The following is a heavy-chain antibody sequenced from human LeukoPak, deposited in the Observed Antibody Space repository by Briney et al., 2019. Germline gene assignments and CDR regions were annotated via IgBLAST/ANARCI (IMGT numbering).Heavy chain of an antibody. Sequence: GGSLRLSCAASGFAFNTYAMTWVRQAPEKGLQWVSTISTSGCATYYADSVEGRFTISRDNSKNTLYLQMNSLRADDTAVYYCAKARGSSVYEPFDYWGQGTQVTVSP. D-gene: IGHD5/OR15-5a*01. J-gene: IGHJ4*02. CDR3: AKARGSSVYEPFDY. CDR2: ISTSGCAT. CDR1: GFAFNTYA. V-gene: IGHV3-23*01.